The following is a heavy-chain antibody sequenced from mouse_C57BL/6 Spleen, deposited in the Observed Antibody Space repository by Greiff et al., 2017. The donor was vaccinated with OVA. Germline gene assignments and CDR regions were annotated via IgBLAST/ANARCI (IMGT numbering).Heavy chain of an antibody. CDR1: GYAFSSYW. CDR3: ARWGNYYGSGDYFDY. D-gene: IGHD1-1*01. Sequence: VQLQQSGAELVKPGASVKISCKASGYAFSSYWMNWVKQRPGKGLEWIGQIYPGDGDPNYNGKFKGKATLTADKSSSTAYMQLSSLTSEDAAVYFCARWGNYYGSGDYFDYWGQGTTLTVSS. V-gene: IGHV1-80*01. CDR2: IYPGDGDP. J-gene: IGHJ2*01.